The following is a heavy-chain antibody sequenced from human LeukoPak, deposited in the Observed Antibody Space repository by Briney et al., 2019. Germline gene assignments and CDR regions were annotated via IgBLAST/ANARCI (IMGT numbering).Heavy chain of an antibody. CDR1: GYTFTSYY. V-gene: IGHV1-46*01. CDR2: INPSGGST. Sequence: ASVKVSCKASGYTFTSYYMHWVRQAPGQGLEWMGIINPSGGSTSYAQKFQGRVTMTRDTSTSTVYMELSSLRAEDTAVYYCAKTGVKEHGSTGKYFDLWGRGTLVTVSS. J-gene: IGHJ2*01. CDR3: AKTGVKEHGSTGKYFDL. D-gene: IGHD3-10*01.